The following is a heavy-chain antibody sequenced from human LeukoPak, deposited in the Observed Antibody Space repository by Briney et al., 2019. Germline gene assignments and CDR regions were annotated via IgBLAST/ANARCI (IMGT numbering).Heavy chain of an antibody. D-gene: IGHD2-2*01. Sequence: PGGSLRLSCAASRFTFSDYYMSWIRQAPGKGLEWVSYIISSGSTIYYADSVKGRFTISRDNAKSSLYLQMNSLTAEDTAVYYCEREAYQLLLGDYFYGMDVWGQGTTVTVSS. J-gene: IGHJ6*02. CDR3: EREAYQLLLGDYFYGMDV. V-gene: IGHV3-11*01. CDR2: IISSGSTI. CDR1: RFTFSDYY.